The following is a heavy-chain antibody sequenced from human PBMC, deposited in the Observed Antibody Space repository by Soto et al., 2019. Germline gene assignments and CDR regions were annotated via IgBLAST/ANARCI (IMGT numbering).Heavy chain of an antibody. Sequence: SETLSLTCTVSGGSISSYYWNWIRQPPGKGLEWIGYISYSGTTNYNLSLESRVTISLDASKSQFSLKLTSVTAADTAVYYCGRGPRRSGSYYGIDYWGQGTLVPVSS. CDR1: GGSISSYY. D-gene: IGHD1-26*01. CDR3: GRGPRRSGSYYGIDY. V-gene: IGHV4-59*01. CDR2: ISYSGTT. J-gene: IGHJ4*02.